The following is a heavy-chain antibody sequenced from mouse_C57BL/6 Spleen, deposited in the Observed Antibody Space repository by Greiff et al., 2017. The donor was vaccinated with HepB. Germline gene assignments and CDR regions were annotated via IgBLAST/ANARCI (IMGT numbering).Heavy chain of an antibody. D-gene: IGHD1-1*01. CDR1: GFTFSSYC. CDR2: IHPSGSYT. V-gene: IGHV1-74*01. J-gene: IGHJ2*01. CDR3: ARIEVYYGGWGY. Sequence: QVQLQQSGADLVKPGASVKLSCKASGFTFSSYCMYWVRQTPGQGLEWMASIHPSGSYTNYTQKFKGKSTLTVDKSTNTPYMQLSSLTSEDSAVYYCARIEVYYGGWGYWGQGTTVTVSS.